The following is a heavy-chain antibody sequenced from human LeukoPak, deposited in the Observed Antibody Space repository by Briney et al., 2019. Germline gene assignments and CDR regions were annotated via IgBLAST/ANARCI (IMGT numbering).Heavy chain of an antibody. CDR2: IIPIFGTA. D-gene: IGHD3-22*01. CDR1: GGTFSSYA. Sequence: SVKVSCKASGGTFSSYAISWVRQAPGQGLEWMGGIIPIFGTANYAQKFQGRVTITADESTSTAYMELSSLRSEDTAVYYCASSYDSSGYYYDSNFDYWGQGTLVTVSS. CDR3: ASSYDSSGYYYDSNFDY. J-gene: IGHJ4*02. V-gene: IGHV1-69*01.